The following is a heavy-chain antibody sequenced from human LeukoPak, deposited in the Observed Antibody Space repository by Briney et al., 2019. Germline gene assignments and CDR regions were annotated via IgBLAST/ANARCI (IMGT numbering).Heavy chain of an antibody. CDR2: MNPDSGNT. Sequence: ASVKVSCKASGHTFTSYDINWVRQATGQGLEWMGWMNPDSGNTGYAQKFQGRVTMTRNPSIGTAYMELSSLTSEDTAVYYCARRIAAAGVGIVYWGQGTLVTVSS. J-gene: IGHJ4*02. CDR1: GHTFTSYD. D-gene: IGHD6-13*01. V-gene: IGHV1-8*01. CDR3: ARRIAAAGVGIVY.